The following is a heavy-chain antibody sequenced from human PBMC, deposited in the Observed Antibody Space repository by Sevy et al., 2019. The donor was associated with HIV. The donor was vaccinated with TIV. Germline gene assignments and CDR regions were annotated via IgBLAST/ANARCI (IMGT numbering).Heavy chain of an antibody. D-gene: IGHD3-22*01. CDR3: ARDIDSSGYSYAFDL. J-gene: IGHJ3*01. V-gene: IGHV3-48*03. CDR1: GFIFSNYE. Sequence: GGSLRLSCKASGFIFSNYEMNWVRQAPGKGLEWVSYISPSGHAIYYADSVKGRFTVSRDNAKNSLYLQMNSPRGDDTALYYCARDIDSSGYSYAFDLWGQGTMVTVSS. CDR2: ISPSGHAI.